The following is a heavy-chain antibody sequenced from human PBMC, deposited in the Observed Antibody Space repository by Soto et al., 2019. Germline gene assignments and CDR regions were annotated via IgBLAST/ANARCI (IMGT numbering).Heavy chain of an antibody. Sequence: PGGSLRLSCADSGFTVSSNYMSWVRQAPGKELEWVSVIYSGGSTYYADSVKGRFTISRDNSKNTLYLPMNSLIAEDTDGYYCGRDTTYEGGYDFWCGYHYGMDVWGQGTPVTVSS. V-gene: IGHV3-53*01. D-gene: IGHD3-3*01. CDR2: IYSGGST. CDR1: GFTVSSNY. J-gene: IGHJ6*02. CDR3: GRDTTYEGGYDFWCGYHYGMDV.